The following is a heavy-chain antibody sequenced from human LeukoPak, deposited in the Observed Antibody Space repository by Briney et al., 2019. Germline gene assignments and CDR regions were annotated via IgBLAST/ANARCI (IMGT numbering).Heavy chain of an antibody. CDR1: GGSISSSSYY. D-gene: IGHD3-10*01. CDR2: IYYSGST. Sequence: SETLSLTCTVSGGSISSSSYYWGWIRQPPGKGLEWIGSIYYSGSTYYNPSLKSRVTISVDTSKNQFSLKLSSVTAADTAVYYCARGQPLWFGESFDCWGQGTLVTASS. CDR3: ARGQPLWFGESFDC. J-gene: IGHJ4*02. V-gene: IGHV4-39*07.